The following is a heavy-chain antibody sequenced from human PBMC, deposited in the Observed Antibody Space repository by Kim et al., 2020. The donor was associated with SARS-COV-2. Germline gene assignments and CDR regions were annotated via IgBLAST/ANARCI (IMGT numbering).Heavy chain of an antibody. J-gene: IGHJ4*02. CDR2: IYYNGST. V-gene: IGHV4-59*02. CDR3: AREGYSDESGYYPDY. Sequence: ETLSLTCTVSGGSVSGYFWSWIRQPPGKGLEYIGYIYYNGSTTYTPSLKSRVTISVDTSKNQLSLKLSSVTAADTAVYYCAREGYSDESGYYPDYWGQGTLVTVSS. D-gene: IGHD3-22*01. CDR1: GGSVSGYF.